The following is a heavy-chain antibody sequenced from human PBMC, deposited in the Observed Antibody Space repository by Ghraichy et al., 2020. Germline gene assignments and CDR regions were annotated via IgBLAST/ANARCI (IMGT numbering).Heavy chain of an antibody. CDR2: ISYDGSTR. D-gene: IGHD1-26*01. V-gene: IGHV3-30*18. Sequence: GGSLRLSCAASGFNFSSYGMHWVRQAPGKGLEWVAVISYDGSTRYHGDSVRGRFTISRDNSKNTLYLQRNSLRTEDTAGYYCAKAALYSGTYGYFDYWGQGTLVTVSS. CDR3: AKAALYSGTYGYFDY. CDR1: GFNFSSYG. J-gene: IGHJ4*02.